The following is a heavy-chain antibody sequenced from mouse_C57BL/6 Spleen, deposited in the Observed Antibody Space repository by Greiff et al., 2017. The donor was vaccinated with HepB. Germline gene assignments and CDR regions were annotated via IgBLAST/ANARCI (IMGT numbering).Heavy chain of an antibody. CDR1: GFTFSSYA. V-gene: IGHV5-9-1*02. D-gene: IGHD1-1*01. Sequence: EVQLVESGEGLVKPGGSLKLSCAASGFTFSSYAMSWVRQTPEKRLEWVAYISSGGDYIYYADTVKGRFTISRDNARNTLYLQMSSLKSEDTAMYYCTREYYYGSSYWYFDVWGTGTTVTVSS. CDR2: ISSGGDYI. CDR3: TREYYYGSSYWYFDV. J-gene: IGHJ1*03.